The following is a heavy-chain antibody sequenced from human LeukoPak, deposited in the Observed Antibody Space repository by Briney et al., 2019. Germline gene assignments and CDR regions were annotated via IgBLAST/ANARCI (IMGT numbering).Heavy chain of an antibody. V-gene: IGHV3-30-3*01. CDR3: ARAKFGDFDY. J-gene: IGHJ4*02. CDR2: ISYDGGNK. Sequence: PGRSLRLSCAASGFTFSSYAMHWVRQAPGKGLEWVAVISYDGGNKYYADSVKGRFTISRDNAKNSLYLQMNSLRAEDTAVYYCARAKFGDFDYWGQGTLVTVSS. D-gene: IGHD3-16*01. CDR1: GFTFSSYA.